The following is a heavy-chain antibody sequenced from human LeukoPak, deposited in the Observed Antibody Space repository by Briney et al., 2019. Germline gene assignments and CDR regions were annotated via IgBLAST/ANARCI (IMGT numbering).Heavy chain of an antibody. J-gene: IGHJ4*02. CDR2: IKSKTDGGTT. Sequence: GGSLRLSCAASGFTFSNAWMSWVRQAPGKGLEWVGRIKSKTDGGTTGFAAPVKDRFSISRDDSKNTVYLQMNSLKTEDTAVYYCATDRGARDYWGQGTLVTVS. V-gene: IGHV3-15*01. D-gene: IGHD3-10*01. CDR3: ATDRGARDY. CDR1: GFTFSNAW.